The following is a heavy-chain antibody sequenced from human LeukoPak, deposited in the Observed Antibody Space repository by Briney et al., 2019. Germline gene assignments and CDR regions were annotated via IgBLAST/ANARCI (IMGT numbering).Heavy chain of an antibody. Sequence: ASVKVSCKVSGYTLTELSMHWVRQAPGEGLEWMGGFDPEDGETIYAQKFQGRVTMTEDTSTDTAYMELSSLRSEDTAVYYCATTASNSGYDLGWFDPWGQGTLVTVSS. CDR3: ATTASNSGYDLGWFDP. V-gene: IGHV1-24*01. CDR1: GYTLTELS. D-gene: IGHD5-12*01. J-gene: IGHJ5*02. CDR2: FDPEDGET.